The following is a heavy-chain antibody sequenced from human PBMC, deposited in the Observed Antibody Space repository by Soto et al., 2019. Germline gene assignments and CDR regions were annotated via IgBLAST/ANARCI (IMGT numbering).Heavy chain of an antibody. Sequence: QVQLVQSGTEVKKPGASVKVSCKASGYTFTSYGISWVRQAPGHVLEWMGWISAYNGNTNYAQKLQGRVTMTTDTSTSTAYMELRSLRSDDTAVYYCARALADSSSWYGYFQHWGQGTLVTVSS. D-gene: IGHD6-13*01. CDR1: GYTFTSYG. CDR2: ISAYNGNT. J-gene: IGHJ1*01. CDR3: ARALADSSSWYGYFQH. V-gene: IGHV1-18*04.